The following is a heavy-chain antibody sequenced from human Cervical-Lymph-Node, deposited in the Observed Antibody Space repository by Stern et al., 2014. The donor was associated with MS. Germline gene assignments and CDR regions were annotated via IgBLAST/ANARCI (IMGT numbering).Heavy chain of an antibody. CDR3: ASSVTV. CDR1: GYNFTTYA. V-gene: IGHV1-3*01. Sequence: VQLVQSGAEVKKPGASVRVSCKASGYNFTTYAMHWVRQAPGQGLEWMGWVNADNGTTNYSQGFQDRVPFSRDNSASTAYMELSSLTFEDTAIYYCASSVTVWGQGTLVTVSS. D-gene: IGHD4-11*01. CDR2: VNADNGTT. J-gene: IGHJ4*02.